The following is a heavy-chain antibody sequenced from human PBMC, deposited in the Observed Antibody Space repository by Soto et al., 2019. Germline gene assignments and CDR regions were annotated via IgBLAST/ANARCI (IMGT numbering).Heavy chain of an antibody. D-gene: IGHD3-10*01. CDR2: IIPILGIA. V-gene: IGHV1-69*02. Sequence: QVQLVQSGAEVKKPGSSVKVSCKASGGTFSSYTISWVRQDPGQGLEWMGRIIPILGIANYAQKFQGRVTITADKSTSTAYMELSSLRSEDTAVYYYAGITMVRGVNVWGKGTTVTVSS. CDR3: AGITMVRGVNV. J-gene: IGHJ6*04. CDR1: GGTFSSYT.